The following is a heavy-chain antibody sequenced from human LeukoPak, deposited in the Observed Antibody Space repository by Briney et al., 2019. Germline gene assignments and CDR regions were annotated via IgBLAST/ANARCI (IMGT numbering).Heavy chain of an antibody. CDR2: ITGSGGST. Sequence: GGSLRLSCAASGFTFSSYAMSWVRQAPGTGLEWVSAITGSGGSTYYADSVKGRFTISKDNAKNTVYLQMNNLRAEDTAVYYCVSFYETYWGRGTLVTVSS. V-gene: IGHV3-23*01. D-gene: IGHD2-2*01. J-gene: IGHJ4*02. CDR3: VSFYETY. CDR1: GFTFSSYA.